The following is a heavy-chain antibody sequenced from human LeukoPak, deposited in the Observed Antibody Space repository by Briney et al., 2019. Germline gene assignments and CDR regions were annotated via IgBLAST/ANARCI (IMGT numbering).Heavy chain of an antibody. D-gene: IGHD4-17*01. CDR2: INHSGST. J-gene: IGHJ4*02. CDR3: ARHFTYGDSKLFDY. V-gene: IGHV4-34*01. CDR1: GGSFSGYY. Sequence: SETLSLTCAVYGGSFSGYYWSWIRQPPGKGLEWIGEINHSGSTNYNPSLKSRVTISVDTSKNQSSLKLSSVTAADTAVYYCARHFTYGDSKLFDYWGQGTLVTVSS.